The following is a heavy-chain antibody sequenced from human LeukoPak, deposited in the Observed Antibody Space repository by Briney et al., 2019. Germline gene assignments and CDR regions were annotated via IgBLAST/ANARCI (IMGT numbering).Heavy chain of an antibody. V-gene: IGHV4-39*01. CDR3: ARNGVAVEASLNWFDP. D-gene: IGHD6-19*01. Sequence: SETLSLTCTVSGGSISGSSYYWGWIRQPPGKGLEWIGSIYYSGSTYYNPSLKSRVTISVDTSKNQFSLKLSSVTAADTAVHYCARNGVAVEASLNWFDPWGQGTLVTVSS. J-gene: IGHJ5*02. CDR2: IYYSGST. CDR1: GGSISGSSYY.